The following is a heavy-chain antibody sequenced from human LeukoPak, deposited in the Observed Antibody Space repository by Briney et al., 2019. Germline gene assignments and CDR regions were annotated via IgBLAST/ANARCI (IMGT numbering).Heavy chain of an antibody. CDR1: GFTFSSCS. CDR2: INSDGSSI. J-gene: IGHJ4*02. CDR3: ARGTIGWAGVDY. D-gene: IGHD6-19*01. V-gene: IGHV3-74*01. Sequence: PGGSLRLSCAASGFTFSSCSMHWVRQATGKGLVWVSRINSDGSSISYTGSVKGRFTISRDNAKNTLYLQMNSLRAEDTAVYYCARGTIGWAGVDYWGQGTLVTVSS.